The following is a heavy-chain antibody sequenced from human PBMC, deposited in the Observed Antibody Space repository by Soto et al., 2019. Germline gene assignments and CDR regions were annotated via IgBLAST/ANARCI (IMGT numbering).Heavy chain of an antibody. V-gene: IGHV4-59*12. Sequence: SETLSLTCSVSGASISSYYWSWIRQPPGEGLEWIAYVHHSGSTNHNPSLKSRVTISVDTSRNQFSLKLTSVIVADTAVYYCARYDSVPGDHDAFDIWGQGTMVTVSS. CDR3: ARYDSVPGDHDAFDI. D-gene: IGHD2-2*01. J-gene: IGHJ3*02. CDR1: GASISSYY. CDR2: VHHSGST.